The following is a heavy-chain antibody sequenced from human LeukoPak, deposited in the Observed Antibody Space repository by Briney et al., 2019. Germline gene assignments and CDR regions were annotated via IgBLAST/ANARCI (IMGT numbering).Heavy chain of an antibody. D-gene: IGHD1-26*01. CDR3: ARDGSPSLIVGATRGAFDI. Sequence: PGGSLRLSCAASGFTFSSYSMNWVRQAPGKGLEWVSFISTSNSYIHYADSVKGRFTISRDSAKNSLYLQMNSLRAEDTAVYYCARDGSPSLIVGATRGAFDIWGQGTMVTVSS. CDR1: GFTFSSYS. V-gene: IGHV3-21*01. J-gene: IGHJ3*02. CDR2: ISTSNSYI.